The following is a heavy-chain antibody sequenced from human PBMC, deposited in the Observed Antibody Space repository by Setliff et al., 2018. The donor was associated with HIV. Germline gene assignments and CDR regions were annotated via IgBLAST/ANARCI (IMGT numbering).Heavy chain of an antibody. V-gene: IGHV4-34*01. CDR1: RGSSSHYY. CDR3: ARVRFNFDNVRCFDL. Sequence: PSETLSLTCAVYRGSSSHYYWTWIRQSPGKGLEWIAEINQERTTFYNPSLKSRVTMSLDTSRNEVSLRLSSVTAADTATYFCARVRFNFDNVRCFDLWGPGTLVTVSS. J-gene: IGHJ2*01. D-gene: IGHD1-20*01. CDR2: INQERTT.